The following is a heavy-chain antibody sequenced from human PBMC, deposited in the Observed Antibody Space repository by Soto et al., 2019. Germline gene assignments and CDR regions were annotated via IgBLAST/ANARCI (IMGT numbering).Heavy chain of an antibody. CDR3: ARYLGECPRLDRWKCGMDV. V-gene: IGHV3-11*06. CDR2: ISSSSSYT. D-gene: IGHD1-1*01. J-gene: IGHJ6*02. CDR1: GFTFSDYY. Sequence: GESLRLSCAASGFTFSDYYMSWIRQAPGKGLEWVSYISSSSSYTNYADSVKGRFTISRDNAKNSLYLQMNSLRAEDTAVYYCARYLGECPRLDRWKCGMDVWGQGTTVTVSS.